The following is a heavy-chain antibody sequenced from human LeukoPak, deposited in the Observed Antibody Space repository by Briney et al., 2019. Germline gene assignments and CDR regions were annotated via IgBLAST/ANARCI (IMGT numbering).Heavy chain of an antibody. CDR3: ARGGPGCSSTSCYGLNYYYYGMDV. V-gene: IGHV1-3*01. CDR1: GYTFTSYA. J-gene: IGHJ6*04. CDR2: INGGSGNT. Sequence: WASVTVSCTASGYTFTSYALHWVRQAPGPGLQWMGWINGGSGNTNYSQKFQGRVTITGDTSASTAYMELSSLRSEDTAVYYCARGGPGCSSTSCYGLNYYYYGMDVWGKGTTVTVSS. D-gene: IGHD2-2*01.